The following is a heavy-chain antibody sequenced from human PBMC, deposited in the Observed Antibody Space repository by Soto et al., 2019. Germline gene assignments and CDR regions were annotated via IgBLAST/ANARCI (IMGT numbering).Heavy chain of an antibody. CDR2: ISYDGSNK. CDR3: ASGNDFWGEPGY. CDR1: GFTFSSYG. D-gene: IGHD3-3*01. J-gene: IGHJ4*02. Sequence: GGSLRLSCAASGFTFSSYGMHWVRQAPGKGLEWVAVISYDGSNKYYADSVKGRFTISRDNSKNTLYLQMNSLRAEDTAVYYCASGNDFWGEPGYWGQGTLVTVSS. V-gene: IGHV3-30*03.